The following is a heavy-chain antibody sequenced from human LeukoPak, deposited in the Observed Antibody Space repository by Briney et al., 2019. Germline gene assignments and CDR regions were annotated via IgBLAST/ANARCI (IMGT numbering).Heavy chain of an antibody. D-gene: IGHD3-3*01. CDR1: GGAISSYY. CDR3: ARHNFSDFWSGYYTWDYYYYGMDV. J-gene: IGHJ6*02. Sequence: PSETLSLTCTVSGGAISSYYWSWIRQPPGKGLEWIGYIYYSGSINYNPSLKSRVTISVDTSKNQSSLKLSSVTAADTAVYYCARHNFSDFWSGYYTWDYYYYGMDVWGQGTTVTVSS. V-gene: IGHV4-59*08. CDR2: IYYSGSI.